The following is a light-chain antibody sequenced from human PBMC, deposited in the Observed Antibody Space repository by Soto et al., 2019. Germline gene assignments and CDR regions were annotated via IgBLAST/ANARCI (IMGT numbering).Light chain of an antibody. CDR1: SSDVGGYNY. V-gene: IGLV2-11*01. Sequence: QSALTQPRSVSGSPGQSVTISCTGTSSDVGGYNYVSWYQHHPGKAPKLMIYDVSKRPSGVPDRFSGSKSGNTASLTISGLQHADEADYYCSSYAGGFTWVFGGGTKLTVL. CDR2: DVS. J-gene: IGLJ3*02. CDR3: SSYAGGFTWV.